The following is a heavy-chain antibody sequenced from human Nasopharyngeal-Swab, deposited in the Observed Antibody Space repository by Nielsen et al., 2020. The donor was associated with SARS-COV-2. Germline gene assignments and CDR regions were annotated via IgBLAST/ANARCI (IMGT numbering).Heavy chain of an antibody. J-gene: IGHJ4*02. CDR3: ANSIR. V-gene: IGHV3-30*18. CDR1: GFTFSSYG. Sequence: GESLKISCAASGFTFSSYGMHWVRQAPGKGLEWVAVISYDGSNKYYADSVKGRFTISRDNSKNTLYLQMNSLRAEDTAVYYCANSIRWGQGTLVTVSS. CDR2: ISYDGSNK. D-gene: IGHD5-12*01.